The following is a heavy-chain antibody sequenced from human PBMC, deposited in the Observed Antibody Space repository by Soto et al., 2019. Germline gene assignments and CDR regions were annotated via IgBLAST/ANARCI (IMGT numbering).Heavy chain of an antibody. Sequence: PGGSLRLSCAASGFTFSNAWMSWVRQAPGKGLEWVGRIKSKTDGGTTDYAAPVKGRFTISRDDSKNTLYLQMNSLKTEDTAVYYCTTEVVVVPAATITLAEDAFDIWGQGTMVTVSS. CDR2: IKSKTDGGTT. V-gene: IGHV3-15*01. D-gene: IGHD2-2*01. CDR1: GFTFSNAW. CDR3: TTEVVVVPAATITLAEDAFDI. J-gene: IGHJ3*02.